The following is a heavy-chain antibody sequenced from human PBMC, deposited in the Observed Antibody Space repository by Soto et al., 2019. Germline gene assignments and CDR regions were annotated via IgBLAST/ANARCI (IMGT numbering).Heavy chain of an antibody. CDR3: AREKRDVRFVEGSDYFDY. V-gene: IGHV3-30-3*01. CDR2: ISYDGSNK. Sequence: QVQLVESGGGVVQPGRSLRLSCAASGFTFSSCAMHWVRQAPGKGLEWVALISYDGSNKYYADSVKGRFTISRDNSKNTRYLQRNSRRAEDTAVYYCAREKRDVRFVEGSDYFDYWGQGTLVTVSS. D-gene: IGHD3-3*01. J-gene: IGHJ4*02. CDR1: GFTFSSCA.